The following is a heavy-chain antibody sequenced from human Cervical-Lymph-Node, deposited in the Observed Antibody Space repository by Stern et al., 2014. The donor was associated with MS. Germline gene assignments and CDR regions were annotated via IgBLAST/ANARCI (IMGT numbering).Heavy chain of an antibody. Sequence: MQLVESGAEVKKPWASVKGSCKASGYTFTSYLMHWGRQAPGQGLEWMGRINTAGGSTGSAQKFQGRVTMTRDTSTRTVYMELSSLRSEDTAVYYCARALAAALYAMDVWGQGTTVTVSS. CDR2: INTAGGST. D-gene: IGHD6-13*01. CDR1: GYTFTSYL. V-gene: IGHV1-46*01. CDR3: ARALAAALYAMDV. J-gene: IGHJ6*02.